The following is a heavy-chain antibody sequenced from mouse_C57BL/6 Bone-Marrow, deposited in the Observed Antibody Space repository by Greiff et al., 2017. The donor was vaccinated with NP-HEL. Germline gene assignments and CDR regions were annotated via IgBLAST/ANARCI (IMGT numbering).Heavy chain of an antibody. D-gene: IGHD1-1*01. V-gene: IGHV1-72*01. CDR3: ARGDDGSSLSFDY. Sequence: VQLQQPVAELVKPGASVKLSCKASGYTFTSYWMHWVKQRPGRGLEWIGRIDPTSGGTKYNEKFQSKATLTVDTPSSPAYMQLSSRTSEDAAVYNCARGDDGSSLSFDYWGQGTTLTVSS. CDR2: IDPTSGGT. CDR1: GYTFTSYW. J-gene: IGHJ2*01.